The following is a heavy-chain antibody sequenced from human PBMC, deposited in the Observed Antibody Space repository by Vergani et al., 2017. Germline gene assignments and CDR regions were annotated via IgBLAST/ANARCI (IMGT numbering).Heavy chain of an antibody. D-gene: IGHD3-22*01. J-gene: IGHJ4*02. CDR3: ARLSYDTTPYLQGGYDC. CDR1: GFTFSACP. V-gene: IGHV3-23*01. Sequence: EVQLLQSGGGVIQPGGSVRLSCAASGFTFSACPMTWVRQAPGKGLAWASAISARYPSTYYADSVKGRFTISRDNSKNMLYLQMNRLRAEDTAVYYCARLSYDTTPYLQGGYDCGGQGTLVSVSS. CDR2: ISARYPST.